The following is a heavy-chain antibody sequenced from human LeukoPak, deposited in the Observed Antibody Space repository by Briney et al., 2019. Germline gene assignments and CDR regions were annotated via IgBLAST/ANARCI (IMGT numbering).Heavy chain of an antibody. D-gene: IGHD6-19*01. Sequence: SETLSLTCTVSGGSISSGGYYWSWIRQHPGKGLEWIGYIYYSGSTYYNPSLKSRVTISVDTSKNQFSLKLSSVTAADTAVYYCARALRAGTTFDYWGQGTLVTVSS. CDR2: IYYSGST. V-gene: IGHV4-31*03. CDR3: ARALRAGTTFDY. J-gene: IGHJ4*02. CDR1: GGSISSGGYY.